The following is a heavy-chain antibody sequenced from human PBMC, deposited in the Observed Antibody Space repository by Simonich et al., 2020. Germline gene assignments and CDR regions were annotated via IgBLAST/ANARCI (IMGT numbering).Heavy chain of an antibody. CDR3: ARSPRGELGDFDY. D-gene: IGHD7-27*01. Sequence: QVQLVQSGAEVKKPGASVKVSCKASGYTFTGYYMHWVRQAPGQGLEWMGWSNPTRGGKNDAQKFQGRVTMTRDTSISTAYMELSRLRSDDTAVYYCARSPRGELGDFDYWGQGTLVTVSS. J-gene: IGHJ4*02. CDR1: GYTFTGYY. V-gene: IGHV1-2*02. CDR2: SNPTRGGK.